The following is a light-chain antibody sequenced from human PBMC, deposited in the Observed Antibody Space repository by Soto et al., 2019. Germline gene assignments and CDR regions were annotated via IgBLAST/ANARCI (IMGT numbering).Light chain of an antibody. V-gene: IGKV4-1*01. J-gene: IGKJ3*01. Sequence: DIVMTQSPDSLAVSLGERATINCKSSPSVLYSSINKNSLAWFQQKPGQPPRLLIYWAYGRESGVPDRFSGSGSGIYFSLTISRVQAEDVGVYYGQEDVCAPFTFGPGPKVDIE. CDR2: WAY. CDR1: PSVLYSSINKNS. CDR3: QEDVCAPFT.